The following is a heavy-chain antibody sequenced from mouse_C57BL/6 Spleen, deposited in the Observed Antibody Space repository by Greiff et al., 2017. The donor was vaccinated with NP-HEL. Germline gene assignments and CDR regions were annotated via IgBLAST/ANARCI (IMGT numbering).Heavy chain of an antibody. J-gene: IGHJ4*01. CDR3: ARGSISYAMDY. Sequence: EVHLVESGPGLVKPSQSLSLTCSVTGYSITSGYYWNWIRQFPGNKLEWMGYISYDGSNNYNPSLKNRISITRDTSKNQFFLKLNSVTTEDTATYYCARGSISYAMDYWGQGTSVTVSS. CDR1: GYSITSGYY. D-gene: IGHD2-10*02. CDR2: ISYDGSN. V-gene: IGHV3-6*01.